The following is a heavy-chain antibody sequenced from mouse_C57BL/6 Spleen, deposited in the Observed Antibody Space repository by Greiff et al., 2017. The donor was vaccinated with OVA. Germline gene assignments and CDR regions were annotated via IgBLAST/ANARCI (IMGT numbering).Heavy chain of an antibody. V-gene: IGHV7-3*01. D-gene: IGHD1-1*01. CDR2: IRNKANGYTT. Sequence: EVQLQESGGGLVQPGGSLSLSCAASGFTFTDYYMTWVRQPPGKALEWLGFIRNKANGYTTAYSSPVKGRFTISSNDSLSIIYLQMKALRAEDSATYYCARITVARYIDVWGTGTTVTVSS. CDR1: GFTFTDYY. CDR3: ARITVARYIDV. J-gene: IGHJ1*03.